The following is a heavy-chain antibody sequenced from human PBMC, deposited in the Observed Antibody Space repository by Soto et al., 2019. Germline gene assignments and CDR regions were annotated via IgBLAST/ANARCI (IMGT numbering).Heavy chain of an antibody. J-gene: IGHJ4*02. D-gene: IGHD3-10*01. CDR1: GGSISSSSYY. CDR3: ARLGFGELFGLFDY. CDR2: IYYSGST. Sequence: SETLSLTCTVSGGSISSSSYYWGWIRQPPGKGLEWIGSIYYSGSTYYNPSLKSRVTISVDTSKNQFSLKLSSVTAADTAVYYCARLGFGELFGLFDYWGQGTLVTVSS. V-gene: IGHV4-39*01.